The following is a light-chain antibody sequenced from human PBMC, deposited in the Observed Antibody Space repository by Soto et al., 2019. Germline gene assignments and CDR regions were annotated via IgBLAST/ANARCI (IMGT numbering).Light chain of an antibody. CDR2: EVS. J-gene: IGLJ3*02. V-gene: IGLV2-8*01. CDR1: SSDVGGYNY. Sequence: QSALTQPPSASGSPGQSVPISCTGTSSDVGGYNYVSWYQQHPGKAPKLMIYEVSKRPSGVPDRFSGSKSGNTASLTVSGLQAEDEADYYCNSYAGSNNWVFGGGTKVTVL. CDR3: NSYAGSNNWV.